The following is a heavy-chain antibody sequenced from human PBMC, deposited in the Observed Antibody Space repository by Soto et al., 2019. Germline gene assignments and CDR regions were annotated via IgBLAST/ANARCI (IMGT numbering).Heavy chain of an antibody. D-gene: IGHD3-10*01. J-gene: IGHJ6*02. CDR2: INHSGGT. CDR3: AREKGSGSFVYYYYGMDV. CDR1: GGSFSGYY. V-gene: IGHV4-34*01. Sequence: PSETLSLTCAVYGGSFSGYYWTWIRQAPGKGLEWIGEINHSGGTNYNSSLKSRVTISVDTSKNQFSLILYSVTAADTAVYYCAREKGSGSFVYYYYGMDVWGQGTTVTVSS.